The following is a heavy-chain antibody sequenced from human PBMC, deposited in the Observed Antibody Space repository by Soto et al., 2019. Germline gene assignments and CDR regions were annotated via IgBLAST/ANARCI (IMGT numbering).Heavy chain of an antibody. J-gene: IGHJ6*03. CDR3: ARSTDYTDYGDYYYYYYMDV. Sequence: SETLSLTCAVSSGSISSSNWWSWVRQPPGKGLEWIGEIYHSGSTNYNPSLKSRVTISVDKSKNQFSLKLSSVTAADTAVYYCARSTDYTDYGDYYYYYYMDVWGKGTTVTVSS. D-gene: IGHD4-17*01. CDR2: IYHSGST. CDR1: SGSISSSNW. V-gene: IGHV4-4*02.